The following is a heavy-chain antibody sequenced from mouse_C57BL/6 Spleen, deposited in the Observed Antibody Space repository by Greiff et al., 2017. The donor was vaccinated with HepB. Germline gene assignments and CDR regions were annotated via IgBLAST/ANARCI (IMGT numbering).Heavy chain of an antibody. CDR2: INPGSGGT. D-gene: IGHD2-1*01. V-gene: IGHV1-54*01. Sequence: QVQLQQSGAELVRPGTSVKVSCKASGYAFTNYLIEWVKQRPGQGLEWIGVINPGSGGTNYNEKFKGKATLTADKSSSTAYMQLSSLTSEDSAVYFCARDGNHWYFDVWGTGTTVTVSS. CDR3: ARDGNHWYFDV. J-gene: IGHJ1*03. CDR1: GYAFTNYL.